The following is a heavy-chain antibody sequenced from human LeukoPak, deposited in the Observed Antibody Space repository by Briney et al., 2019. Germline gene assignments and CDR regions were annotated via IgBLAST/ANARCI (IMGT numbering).Heavy chain of an antibody. Sequence: GGSLRLSCAASGLIFSKYWMTWVRQAPGKGLEWVASIKPDVSEKYYLESVTCRFTISKDNARDSLYLQMTSLRDDDTCVYFCARDASALYWGRGTLVTVSS. D-gene: IGHD6-19*01. J-gene: IGHJ4*02. V-gene: IGHV3-7*01. CDR3: ARDASALY. CDR1: GLIFSKYW. CDR2: IKPDVSEK.